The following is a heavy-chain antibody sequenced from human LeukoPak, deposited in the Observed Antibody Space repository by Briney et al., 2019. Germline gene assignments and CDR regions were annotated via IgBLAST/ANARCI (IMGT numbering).Heavy chain of an antibody. CDR1: GGSINSYY. CDR2: IYYSGST. D-gene: IGHD3-22*01. CDR3: ARETSSGSGYYFDY. V-gene: IGHV4-59*01. J-gene: IGHJ4*02. Sequence: SETLSLTCTVSGGSINSYYWGWIRQPPEKGLEWIGYIYYSGSTTYNPSLKSRVTISVDTSKNQFSLKLSSVAAADTAVYYCARETSSGSGYYFDYWGQGTLVTVSS.